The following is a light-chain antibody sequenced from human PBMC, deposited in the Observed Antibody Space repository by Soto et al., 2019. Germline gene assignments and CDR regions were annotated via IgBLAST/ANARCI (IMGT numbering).Light chain of an antibody. CDR3: QQYGTSPPT. CDR2: DPS. V-gene: IGKV3-20*01. Sequence: EIVFKQSPGTLSLSPGERDTLSCRASQSVSSNNCARSQQQPGHAPSLTIYDPSTRATAIPDIFSGRSSGTDFTLTISRLAPEGLAVYYCQQYGTSPPTCGQGTRLEIK. CDR1: QSVSSNN. J-gene: IGKJ5*01.